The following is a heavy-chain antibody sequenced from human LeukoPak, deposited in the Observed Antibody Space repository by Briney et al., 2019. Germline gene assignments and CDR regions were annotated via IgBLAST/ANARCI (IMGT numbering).Heavy chain of an antibody. CDR3: ARDRMDTGTYFDY. Sequence: ASVKVSCKASGYXFTSYGITWVRQAPGQGLEWMGWISTYNGNTNYAQKFQGRVTMTTDTSTTIAYMELRSLGSDDTAMYYCARDRMDTGTYFDYWGQGTLVTVSS. CDR2: ISTYNGNT. D-gene: IGHD5-18*01. CDR1: GYXFTSYG. J-gene: IGHJ4*02. V-gene: IGHV1-18*01.